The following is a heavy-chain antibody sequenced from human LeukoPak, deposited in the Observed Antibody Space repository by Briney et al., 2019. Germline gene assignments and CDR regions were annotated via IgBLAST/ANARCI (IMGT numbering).Heavy chain of an antibody. V-gene: IGHV3-15*01. Sequence: PGGPLRLSCEASGFTFSDAWLTWVRQAPGKGLEWVGRVKSKSDGGTTDYAAPVKGRFTISRDDSKNTLYLQMNSLKTEDTAVYYCTKLSGSFSVYWGQGTLVTASS. CDR3: TKLSGSFSVY. J-gene: IGHJ4*02. CDR2: VKSKSDGGTT. D-gene: IGHD1-26*01. CDR1: GFTFSDAW.